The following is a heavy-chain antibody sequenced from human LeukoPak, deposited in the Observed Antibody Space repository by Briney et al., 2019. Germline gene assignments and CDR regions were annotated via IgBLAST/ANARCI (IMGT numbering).Heavy chain of an antibody. Sequence: SETLSLTCAVYGGSFSGYYWSWIRQPPGKGLEWIGEINHSGSTNYNPSLKSRVTISVDTSKNQFSLKLSSVTAADTAVYYCASLTPRGVPDDYYYYYYMDVWGKGTTVTVSS. CDR3: ASLTPRGVPDDYYYYYYMDV. V-gene: IGHV4-34*01. CDR2: INHSGST. D-gene: IGHD1-14*01. J-gene: IGHJ6*03. CDR1: GGSFSGYY.